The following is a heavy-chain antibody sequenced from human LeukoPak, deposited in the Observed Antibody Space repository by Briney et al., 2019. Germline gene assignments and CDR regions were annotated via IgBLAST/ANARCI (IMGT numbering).Heavy chain of an antibody. V-gene: IGHV1-18*01. CDR3: ARAPPSKYSSGWYIDY. Sequence: ASVKVSCKASGYTFTSYGISWVRRAPGQGLEWMGWISAYNGNTNYAQKLQGRVTMTTDTSTSTAYMELRSLRSDDTAVYYCARAPPSKYSSGWYIDYWGQGTLVTVSS. J-gene: IGHJ4*02. D-gene: IGHD6-19*01. CDR2: ISAYNGNT. CDR1: GYTFTSYG.